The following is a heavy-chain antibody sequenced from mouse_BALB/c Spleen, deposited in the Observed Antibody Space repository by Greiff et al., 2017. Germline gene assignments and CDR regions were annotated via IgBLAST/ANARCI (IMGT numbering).Heavy chain of an antibody. CDR3: SARLRPYYYAMDY. Sequence: VQLKESGAELVRSGASVKLSCTASGFNIKDYYMHWVKQRPEQGLEWIGWIDPENGDTEYAPKFQGKATMTADTSSNTAYLQLSSLTSEDTAVYYCSARLRPYYYAMDYWGQGTSVTVSS. V-gene: IGHV14-4*02. D-gene: IGHD2-2*01. CDR1: GFNIKDYY. CDR2: IDPENGDT. J-gene: IGHJ4*01.